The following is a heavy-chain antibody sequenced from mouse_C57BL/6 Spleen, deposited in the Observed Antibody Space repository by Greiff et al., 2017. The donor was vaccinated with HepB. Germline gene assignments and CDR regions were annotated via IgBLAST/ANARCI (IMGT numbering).Heavy chain of an antibody. CDR2: IDPSDSET. J-gene: IGHJ4*01. V-gene: IGHV1-52*01. Sequence: QVQLQQPGAELVRPGSSVKLSCKASGYTFTSYWMHWVKQRPIQGLEWIGNIDPSDSETHYNQKFKDKATLTVDKSSSTAYMQLSSLTSEDSAVYYCERGGYYGVDYWGQGTSVTVSS. CDR3: ERGGYYGVDY. CDR1: GYTFTSYW. D-gene: IGHD2-3*01.